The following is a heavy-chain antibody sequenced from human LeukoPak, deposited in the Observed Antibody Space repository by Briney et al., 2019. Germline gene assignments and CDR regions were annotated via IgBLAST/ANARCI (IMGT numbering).Heavy chain of an antibody. CDR3: ARDAQYGTPYYYYMDV. V-gene: IGHV4-61*02. CDR2: IYTSGST. J-gene: IGHJ6*03. Sequence: PSETLSLTCTVSGGSISSGSYYWSWIRQPAGKGLEWIGRIYTSGSTNYNPSLKSQFTISVDTSKNQFSLKLSSVTAADTAVYYCARDAQYGTPYYYYMDVWGKGTTVTISS. CDR1: GGSISSGSYY. D-gene: IGHD1-26*01.